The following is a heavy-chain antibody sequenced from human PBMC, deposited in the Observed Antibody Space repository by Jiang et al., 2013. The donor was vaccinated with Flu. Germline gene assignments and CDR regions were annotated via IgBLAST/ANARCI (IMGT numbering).Heavy chain of an antibody. CDR3: ARDGGQWLVYFDY. Sequence: SETLSLTCTVSGGSVSSGSYYWSWIRQPPGKGLEWIGYIYYSGSTNYNPSLKSRVTISVDTSKNQFSLKLSSVTAADTAVYYCARDGGQWLVYFDYWGQGTLVTVSS. J-gene: IGHJ4*02. CDR2: IYYSGST. D-gene: IGHD6-19*01. V-gene: IGHV4-61*01. CDR1: GGSVSSGSYY.